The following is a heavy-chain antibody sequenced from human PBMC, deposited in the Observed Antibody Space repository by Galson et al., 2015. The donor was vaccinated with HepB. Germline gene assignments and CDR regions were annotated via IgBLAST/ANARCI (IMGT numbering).Heavy chain of an antibody. CDR2: INPNSGDT. Sequence: SVKVSCKASGYTFTGYHMHWVRQAPGQGLEWMGWINPNSGDTNYAQKFQGRVAVTRDTSITTAYMELSRLRSDDTAVYYCARDQGDSYYPLDYWGQGTLVTVSS. CDR3: ARDQGDSYYPLDY. D-gene: IGHD1-26*01. V-gene: IGHV1-2*02. CDR1: GYTFTGYH. J-gene: IGHJ4*02.